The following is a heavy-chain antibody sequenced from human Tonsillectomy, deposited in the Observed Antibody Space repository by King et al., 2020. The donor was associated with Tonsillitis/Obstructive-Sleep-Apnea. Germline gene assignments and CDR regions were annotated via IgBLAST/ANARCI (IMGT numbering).Heavy chain of an antibody. J-gene: IGHJ4*02. CDR3: ARQFCYNNRWPSGASYYLEF. CDR2: VYPGESEI. D-gene: IGHD3-10*01. Sequence: VQLVESGAEVKKPGESLKISCKGSGYTFSNYWIAWVRQMPGRGPEWMGIVYPGESEIKYSPSFQGQVTISADKSISTAYLQWSSLEASDTAMYFCARQFCYNNRWPSGASYYLEFWGPGTLGTVPS. CDR1: GYTFSNYW. V-gene: IGHV5-51*01.